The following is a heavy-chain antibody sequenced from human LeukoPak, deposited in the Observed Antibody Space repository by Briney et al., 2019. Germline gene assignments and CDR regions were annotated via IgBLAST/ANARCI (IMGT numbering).Heavy chain of an antibody. CDR1: GYTFTSYD. CDR3: ARATYDSSGYYLDY. Sequence: ASVKVSCKASGYTFTSYDINWVRQATGQGLEWMGWMNPNSGNTGYAQKFQGRVTMTRNTSISTAYMELSSLRSEGTAVYYCARATYDSSGYYLDYWGQGTLVTVSS. V-gene: IGHV1-8*01. J-gene: IGHJ4*02. D-gene: IGHD3-22*01. CDR2: MNPNSGNT.